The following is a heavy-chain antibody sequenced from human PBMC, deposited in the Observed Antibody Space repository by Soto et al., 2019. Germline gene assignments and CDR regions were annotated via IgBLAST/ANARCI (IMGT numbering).Heavy chain of an antibody. Sequence: QVQLQESGPGLVKPSQTLSLTCTVSGGSISSGGYYWSWIRQHPGKGLEWIGYIYYSGSTYYNPSLKSRVTISVDTSKNQFSLKLSSVTAADTAVYSCASGYCSGGSCYSGVDYYGMDVWGQGTTVTVSS. J-gene: IGHJ6*02. CDR3: ASGYCSGGSCYSGVDYYGMDV. V-gene: IGHV4-31*03. CDR2: IYYSGST. CDR1: GGSISSGGYY. D-gene: IGHD2-15*01.